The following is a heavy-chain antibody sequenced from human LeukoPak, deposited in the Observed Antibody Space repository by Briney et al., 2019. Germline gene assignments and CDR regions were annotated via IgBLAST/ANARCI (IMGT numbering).Heavy chain of an antibody. CDR1: GFTFSTYA. CDR3: AKAQSNYDFWSGADY. J-gene: IGHJ4*02. V-gene: IGHV3-30*02. D-gene: IGHD3-3*01. Sequence: GGSLRLSCAASGFTFSTYAMHWVRQAPGKGLEWVAFIRYDGSNNYYADSVKGRFTISRDNSKNTLYLQLNSLRAEDTAVYYCAKAQSNYDFWSGADYWGQGTLVTVSS. CDR2: IRYDGSNN.